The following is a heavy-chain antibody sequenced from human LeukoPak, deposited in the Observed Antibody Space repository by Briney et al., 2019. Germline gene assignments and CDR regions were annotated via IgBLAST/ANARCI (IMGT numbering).Heavy chain of an antibody. CDR3: ARVVPAAQYYYYYYYMDV. V-gene: IGHV1-8*01. D-gene: IGHD2-2*01. CDR1: GYTFTSYD. Sequence: EASVKVSCKASGYTFTSYDINWVRQATGQGLEWMGWMNPNSGNAGYAQKFQGRVTMTRNTSIGTAYMELSSLRSEDTAVYYCARVVPAAQYYYYYYYMDVWGKGTTVTVSS. CDR2: MNPNSGNA. J-gene: IGHJ6*03.